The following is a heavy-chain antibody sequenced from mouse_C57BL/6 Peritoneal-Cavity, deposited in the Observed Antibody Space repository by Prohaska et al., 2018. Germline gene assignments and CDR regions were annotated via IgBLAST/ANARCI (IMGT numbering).Heavy chain of an antibody. CDR1: VFTFSGFW. D-gene: IGHD2-1*01. CDR2: INSDGSAI. J-gene: IGHJ1*03. Sequence: QPWGSRGLSCEGPVFTFSGFWMSWVRQTPGKTLEWIGDINSDGSAINYAPSIKDRFTIFRDNDKSTLYLQMSNVRSEDTATYFCMRYGNYWYFDVWGTGTKVSVFS. V-gene: IGHV11-2*01. CDR3: MRYGNYWYFDV.